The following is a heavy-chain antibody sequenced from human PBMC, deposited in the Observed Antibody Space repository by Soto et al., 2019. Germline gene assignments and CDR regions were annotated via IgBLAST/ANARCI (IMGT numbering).Heavy chain of an antibody. J-gene: IGHJ4*02. CDR3: ATRAYYYDSSGYFDY. CDR2: ISGSGGST. D-gene: IGHD3-22*01. Sequence: VGSLRLSCAASGGTCISYAMSWVRQAPGKGLEWVSAISGSGGSTYYADSVKGRFTISRDNSKNTLYLQMNSLRAEDTAVYYCATRAYYYDSSGYFDYWGQGTLVTVSS. V-gene: IGHV3-23*01. CDR1: GGTCISYA.